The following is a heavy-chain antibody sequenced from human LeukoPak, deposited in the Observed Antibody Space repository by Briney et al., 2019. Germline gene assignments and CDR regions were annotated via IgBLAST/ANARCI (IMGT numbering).Heavy chain of an antibody. J-gene: IGHJ4*02. CDR3: AKGSYLDY. CDR2: IPYDGSNK. V-gene: IGHV3-30*18. CDR1: GFTFSSYG. Sequence: GGSLRLSCAASGFTFSSYGMHWVRQAPGKGLEWVAVIPYDGSNKYYADSVKGRFTISRDNSKNTLYLQMNSLRAEDTAVYYCAKGSYLDYWGQGTLVTVSS.